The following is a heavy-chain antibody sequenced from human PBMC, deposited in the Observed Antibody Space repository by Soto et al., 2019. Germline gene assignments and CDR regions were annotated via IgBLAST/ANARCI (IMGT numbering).Heavy chain of an antibody. CDR1: GYTFTSYD. J-gene: IGHJ6*02. Sequence: ASVKVSCKASGYTFTSYDINWVRQATGQGLEWMGWMNPNSGNTGYAQKFQGRVTMTRNTSISTAYMELSSLRSEDTALYYCARDLISNYHYYGMDVWGQGTTVTVSS. CDR2: MNPNSGNT. CDR3: ARDLISNYHYYGMDV. V-gene: IGHV1-8*01.